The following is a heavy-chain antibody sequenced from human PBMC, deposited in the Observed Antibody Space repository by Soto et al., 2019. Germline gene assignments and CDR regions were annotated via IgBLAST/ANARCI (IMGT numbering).Heavy chain of an antibody. CDR3: ARPLGWRDAFDI. J-gene: IGHJ3*02. CDR1: GFTFSDYY. D-gene: IGHD6-19*01. CDR2: IRSSGSTI. Sequence: PGGSLRLSCAASGFTFSDYYMSWIRQAPGKGLEWVSNIRSSGSTIYYADAVKGRFTISRDNAKNSLSLQMNSLRAEDTAVYYCARPLGWRDAFDIWGQGTMVTVSS. V-gene: IGHV3-11*04.